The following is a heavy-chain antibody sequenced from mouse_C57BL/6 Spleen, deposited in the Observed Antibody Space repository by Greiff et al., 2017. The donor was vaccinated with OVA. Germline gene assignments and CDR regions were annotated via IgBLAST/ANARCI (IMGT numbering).Heavy chain of an antibody. Sequence: VQLKQSGAELVRPGASVKLSCTASGFNIKDYYMHWVKQRPEQGLEWIGRIDPEDGDTEYAPKFQGKATMTADTSSNTAYLQLSSLTSEDTAVYYCTFFYDGYYWFAYWGQGTLVTVSA. V-gene: IGHV14-1*01. CDR1: GFNIKDYY. J-gene: IGHJ3*01. CDR2: IDPEDGDT. D-gene: IGHD2-3*01. CDR3: TFFYDGYYWFAY.